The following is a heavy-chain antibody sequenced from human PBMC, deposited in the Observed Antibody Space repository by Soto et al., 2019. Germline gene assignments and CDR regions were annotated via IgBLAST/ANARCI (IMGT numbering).Heavy chain of an antibody. V-gene: IGHV3-30*04. CDR2: ISYDGSNK. Sequence: GGSLRLSCAASGFTFSSYAMHWVRQAPGKGLEWVAVISYDGSNKYYADSVKGRFTISRDNSKNTLYLQMNSLRAEDTAVYYCARVRRGYSGYDAFDIWGQGTMVTVS. J-gene: IGHJ3*02. CDR1: GFTFSSYA. D-gene: IGHD5-12*01. CDR3: ARVRRGYSGYDAFDI.